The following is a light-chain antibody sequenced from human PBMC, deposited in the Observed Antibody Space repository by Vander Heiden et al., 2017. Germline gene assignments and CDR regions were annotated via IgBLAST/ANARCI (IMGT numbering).Light chain of an antibody. J-gene: IGLJ3*02. CDR3: SAYTSSHTLV. CDR2: DVS. V-gene: IGLV2-14*03. CDR1: SSDVGGYNY. Sequence: QSALPQPASVSGSPGQPITISCTGTSSDVGGYNYVSWYQQRPGKAPELMIYDVSTRPSGVSNRFSGSKSGNTASLTISELQAEDEADYYCSAYTSSHTLVFGGGTKLTVL.